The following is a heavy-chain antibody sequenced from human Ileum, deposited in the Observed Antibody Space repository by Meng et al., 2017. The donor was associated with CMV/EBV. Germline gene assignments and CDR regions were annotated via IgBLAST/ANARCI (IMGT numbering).Heavy chain of an antibody. CDR1: GGSSSSSGHY. Sequence: TVAGGSSSSSGHYWGWIRQPPGKGLEWIGSIYYSGSTYYNPSLKSRVTISVDTSKNQFSLKLSSVTAADTAVYYCARHSAMTSVSLGAWGQGTLVTVSS. CDR2: IYYSGST. J-gene: IGHJ5*02. CDR3: ARHSAMTSVSLGA. D-gene: IGHD4-11*01. V-gene: IGHV4-39*01.